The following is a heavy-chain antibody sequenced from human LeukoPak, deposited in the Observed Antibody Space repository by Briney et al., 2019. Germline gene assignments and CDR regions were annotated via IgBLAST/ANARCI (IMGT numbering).Heavy chain of an antibody. D-gene: IGHD3-3*01. J-gene: IGHJ5*02. V-gene: IGHV4-59*01. CDR2: IYYSGST. CDR1: GGSISSYY. CDR3: ARSLAQYYDFWSGYPGWFDP. Sequence: SETLSLTCTVSGGSISSYYWSWIRQPAGKGLEWIGYIYYSGSTNYNPSLKSRVTISVDTSKNQFSLKLSSVTAADTAVYYCARSLAQYYDFWSGYPGWFDPWGQGTLVTVSS.